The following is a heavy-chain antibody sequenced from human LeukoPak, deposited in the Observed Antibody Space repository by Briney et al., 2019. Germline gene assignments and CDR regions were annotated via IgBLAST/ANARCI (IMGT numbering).Heavy chain of an antibody. CDR1: GYTFTSYG. CDR2: ISAYNGNT. V-gene: IGHV1-18*01. CDR3: ARGPRVLYMATRGLKLDY. D-gene: IGHD5-24*01. Sequence: ASVKVSCKASGYTFTSYGISWVRQAPGQGLEWMGWISAYNGNTNYAQKLQGRVTMTTDTSTSTAYMELRSLRSDDTAVYYCARGPRVLYMATRGLKLDYWGQGTLVTVSS. J-gene: IGHJ4*02.